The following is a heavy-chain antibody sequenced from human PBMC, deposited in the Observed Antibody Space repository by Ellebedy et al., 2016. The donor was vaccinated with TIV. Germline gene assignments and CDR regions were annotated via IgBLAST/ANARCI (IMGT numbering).Heavy chain of an antibody. CDR3: ANDALITTKKGRGGWFDP. CDR2: IYHSGNT. D-gene: IGHD3-22*01. V-gene: IGHV4-38-2*02. CDR1: GYSISRGYY. J-gene: IGHJ5*02. Sequence: ESLKISCTVSGYSISRGYYWGWLRPPPGEGLEGIGNIYHSGNTYYNQSPKNRVTISVATSKNQFSLKLSSLTAADTAVYYCANDALITTKKGRGGWFDPWGQGTLVTVSS.